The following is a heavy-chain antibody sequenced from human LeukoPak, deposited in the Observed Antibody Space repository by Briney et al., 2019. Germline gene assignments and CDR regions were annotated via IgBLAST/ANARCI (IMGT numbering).Heavy chain of an antibody. CDR1: GYTFTSYY. V-gene: IGHV1-46*01. J-gene: IGHJ5*02. Sequence: ASVKVSCKASGYTFTSYYMHWVRQAPGQGLEWMGIINPSGGSTSYAQKFQGRVTMTRDTSTSTVYMELSSLRSEDTAVYYCARDPRGSSWYVNWFDPWGQGTLVTVSS. CDR2: INPSGGST. CDR3: ARDPRGSSWYVNWFDP. D-gene: IGHD6-13*01.